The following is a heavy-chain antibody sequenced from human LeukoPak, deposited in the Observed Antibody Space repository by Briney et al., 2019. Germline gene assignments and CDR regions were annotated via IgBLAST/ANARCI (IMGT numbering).Heavy chain of an antibody. CDR3: ATRITIFGVAPLDMDV. V-gene: IGHV4-34*01. J-gene: IGHJ6*03. CDR2: INHSGST. CDR1: GGSISSYY. Sequence: SETLSLTCTVSGGSISSYYWSWIRQPPGKGLEWIGEINHSGSTNYNPSLKSRVTISVDTSKNQFSLKLSSVTAADTAVYYCATRITIFGVAPLDMDVWGKGTTVTVSS. D-gene: IGHD3-3*01.